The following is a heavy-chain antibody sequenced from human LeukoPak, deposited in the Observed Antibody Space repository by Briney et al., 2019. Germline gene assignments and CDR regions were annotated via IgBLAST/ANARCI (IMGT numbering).Heavy chain of an antibody. CDR3: ARDGLYCGGDCYWSSGDAFDI. D-gene: IGHD2-21*02. CDR1: GYTFTGYY. Sequence: ASVKVSCKASGYTFTGYYMHWVRQAPGQGLERMGCINPNSGGTNYAQKLQGRVTMTRDTSISTAYMELSRLRSDDTAVYDCARDGLYCGGDCYWSSGDAFDIWGQRTMVTVSS. J-gene: IGHJ3*02. CDR2: INPNSGGT. V-gene: IGHV1-2*02.